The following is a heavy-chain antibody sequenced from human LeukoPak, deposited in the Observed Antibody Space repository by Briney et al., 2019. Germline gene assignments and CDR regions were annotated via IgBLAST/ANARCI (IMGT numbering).Heavy chain of an antibody. CDR1: GFTFSSYS. J-gene: IGHJ4*02. CDR3: ATYRQVLLPFES. D-gene: IGHD2-8*02. Sequence: GGSLRLSCAASGFTFSSYSMNWVRQPPGKGLEWVSSIFPSGGEIHYADSVRGRLTISRDNSKSTLSLLMNSLRAEDTAIYYCATYRQVLLPFESWGQGTLVTVSS. V-gene: IGHV3-21*04. CDR2: IFPSGGEI.